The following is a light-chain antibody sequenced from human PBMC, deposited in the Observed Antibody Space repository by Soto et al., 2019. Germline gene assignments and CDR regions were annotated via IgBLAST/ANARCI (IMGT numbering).Light chain of an antibody. CDR2: KGT. J-gene: IGLJ1*01. V-gene: IGLV2-23*01. CDR1: SSDFGAYNS. Sequence: QSVLAQPASVSGSPGQSITISCTGTSSDFGAYNSVSWYQQHPHRAPQVIIYKGTQRPSGVSNRFSGSTSGNAASLTISALQADDEADYFCCSSAPESTYVFGTGTKVT. CDR3: CSSAPESTYV.